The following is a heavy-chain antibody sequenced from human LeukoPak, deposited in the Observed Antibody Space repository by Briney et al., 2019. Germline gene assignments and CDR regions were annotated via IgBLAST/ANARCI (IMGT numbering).Heavy chain of an antibody. J-gene: IGHJ4*02. CDR1: GGSISSSSYY. CDR3: ATSREVGRQWLVREFDY. CDR2: IYYSGNT. D-gene: IGHD6-19*01. V-gene: IGHV4-39*07. Sequence: SSETLSLACTVSGGSISSSSYYWGWIRQPPGKGLVWIGYIYYSGNTYYNPSLKSRVTISPDTSKNQFSLKLSSVTAADTAVYYCATSREVGRQWLVREFDYWGQGTLVTVSS.